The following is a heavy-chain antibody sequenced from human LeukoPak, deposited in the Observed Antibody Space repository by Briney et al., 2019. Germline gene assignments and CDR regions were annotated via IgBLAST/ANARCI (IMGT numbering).Heavy chain of an antibody. V-gene: IGHV3-23*01. CDR1: GFTFGDYA. J-gene: IGHJ4*02. CDR2: ISGSGGST. D-gene: IGHD2-2*01. CDR3: AKLKVLVVPAATDY. Sequence: GGSLRLSCTASGFTFGDYAMSWVRQAPGKGLEWVSAISGSGGSTYYADSVKGRFTISRDNSKNTLYLQMNSLRAEDTAVYYCAKLKVLVVPAATDYWGQGTLVTVSS.